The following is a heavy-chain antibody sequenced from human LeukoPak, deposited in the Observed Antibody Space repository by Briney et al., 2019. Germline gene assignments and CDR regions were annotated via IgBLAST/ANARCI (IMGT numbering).Heavy chain of an antibody. CDR3: AGEWYSSGWPGYYYYYYGMDV. CDR1: GFTFSSYG. CDR2: IWYDGSNK. V-gene: IGHV3-33*01. Sequence: GGSLRLSCAASGFTFSSYGMHWVRQAPGKGLEWVAVIWYDGSNKYYADSVKGRFTISRDNSKNTLYLQMNSLRAEDTAVYYCAGEWYSSGWPGYYYYYYGMDVWGQGTTVTVSS. J-gene: IGHJ6*02. D-gene: IGHD6-19*01.